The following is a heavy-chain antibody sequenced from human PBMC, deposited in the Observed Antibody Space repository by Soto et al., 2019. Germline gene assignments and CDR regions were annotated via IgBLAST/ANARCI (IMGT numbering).Heavy chain of an antibody. V-gene: IGHV4-39*01. CDR3: ASIKWELVRCGGGYYYYCLDV. CDR2: IYYSGST. D-gene: IGHD1-26*01. Sequence: SETLSLTCTVSGGSISSSSYYWGWIRQPPGKGLEWIGSIYYSGSTYSNPSLKSRVTISVDTSKNQFSLKLSSVSAADTGVYYCASIKWELVRCGGGYYYYCLDVWGQGTTVTV. CDR1: GGSISSSSYY. J-gene: IGHJ6*02.